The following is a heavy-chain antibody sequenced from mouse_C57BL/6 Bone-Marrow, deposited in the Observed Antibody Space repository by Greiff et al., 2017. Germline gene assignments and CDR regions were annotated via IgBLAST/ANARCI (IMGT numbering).Heavy chain of an antibody. CDR3: ARSSAYYCAMDG. CDR2: INPSNGGT. D-gene: IGHD2-10*01. Sequence: QVHVKQPGTELVKPGASVKLSCKASGYTFTSYWMHWVTQRPGQGLEWIGNINPSNGGTNYNEKFKSKATLTVDKTSSTAYLQLSSLTSEDSAFYYCARSSAYYCAMDGWGQGTSVTVSS. V-gene: IGHV1-53*01. J-gene: IGHJ4*01. CDR1: GYTFTSYW.